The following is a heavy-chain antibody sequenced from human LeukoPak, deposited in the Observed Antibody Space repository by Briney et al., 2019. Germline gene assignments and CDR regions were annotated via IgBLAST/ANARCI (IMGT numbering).Heavy chain of an antibody. CDR1: GFTFSSYA. Sequence: GGSLRLFCAASGFTFSSYAMSWVRQAPGKGLEWVSAISGSGNSPYYADSVKGRFTISRDNSKNALYLQMNSLRAEDTAVYYCAKDVRNSGWYKDSWGQGTLVTVSS. V-gene: IGHV3-23*01. D-gene: IGHD6-19*01. J-gene: IGHJ4*02. CDR2: ISGSGNSP. CDR3: AKDVRNSGWYKDS.